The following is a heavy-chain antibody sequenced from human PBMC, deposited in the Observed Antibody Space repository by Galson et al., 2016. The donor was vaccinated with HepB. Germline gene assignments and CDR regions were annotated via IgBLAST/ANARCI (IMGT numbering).Heavy chain of an antibody. Sequence: SLRLSCAASGFSFSSYSMNWVRQAPGKGLEWVSSISDTSDYIYHADSLEGRFTISRDNTKNLAFLQMDSLRAEDTAVYYCARNLFSGAGYSVDYWGQGTLVTISS. CDR2: ISDTSDYI. CDR1: GFSFSSYS. D-gene: IGHD2-15*01. CDR3: ARNLFSGAGYSVDY. V-gene: IGHV3-21*01. J-gene: IGHJ4*02.